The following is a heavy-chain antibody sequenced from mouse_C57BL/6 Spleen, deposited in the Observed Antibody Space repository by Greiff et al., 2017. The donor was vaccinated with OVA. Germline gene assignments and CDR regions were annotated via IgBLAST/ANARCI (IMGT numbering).Heavy chain of an antibody. Sequence: QVQLKQPGAELVMPGASVKLSCKASGYTFTSYWMHWVKQRPGQGLEWIGEIDPSDSYTNYNQKFKGKSTLTVDKSSSTAYMQLSSLTSEDSAVYYCARWGYYGSSPYYYAMDYWGQGTSVTVSS. CDR3: ARWGYYGSSPYYYAMDY. J-gene: IGHJ4*01. CDR1: GYTFTSYW. V-gene: IGHV1-69*01. D-gene: IGHD1-1*01. CDR2: IDPSDSYT.